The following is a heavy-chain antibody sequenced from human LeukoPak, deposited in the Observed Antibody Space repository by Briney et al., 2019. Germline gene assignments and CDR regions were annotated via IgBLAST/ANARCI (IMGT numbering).Heavy chain of an antibody. J-gene: IGHJ4*02. CDR3: ARIAVAGTDY. Sequence: SETLSLTCTVSGGSISSTNYYWGWIRPPPGKGLEWIGSIYHSGSTYYNPSLKSRVTISVDTSKNQFSLKLSSVTAADTAVYYCARIAVAGTDYWGQGTLVTVSS. D-gene: IGHD6-19*01. CDR2: IYHSGST. CDR1: GGSISSTNYY. V-gene: IGHV4-39*07.